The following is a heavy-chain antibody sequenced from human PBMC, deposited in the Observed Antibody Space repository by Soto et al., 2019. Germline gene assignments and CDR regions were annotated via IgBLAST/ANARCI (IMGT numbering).Heavy chain of an antibody. V-gene: IGHV4-34*01. CDR3: ARLSGPGNWFDP. J-gene: IGHJ5*02. Sequence: LXLTCAVYVGSFSGYYWSWIRQPPGKGLEWIGEINHSGSTNYNPSLKSRVTISVDTSKNQFSLKLSSVTAADTAVYYCARLSGPGNWFDPWGQGTLVTVSS. CDR1: VGSFSGYY. CDR2: INHSGST. D-gene: IGHD3-10*01.